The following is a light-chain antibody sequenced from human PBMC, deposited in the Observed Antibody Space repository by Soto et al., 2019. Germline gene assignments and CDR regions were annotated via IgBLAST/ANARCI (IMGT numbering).Light chain of an antibody. J-gene: IGLJ3*02. CDR1: TSDVGAYNY. CDR3: SSYTVINTAV. CDR2: EVD. Sequence: QSALTQPASVSGSPGQSVSISCTGSTSDVGAYNYVAWYQHKPGKAPRLLIYEVDHRPSGISPRFSGSKSGNTASLTISGLPTDEEAYYYCSSYTVINTAVFGGGTKLTVL. V-gene: IGLV2-14*01.